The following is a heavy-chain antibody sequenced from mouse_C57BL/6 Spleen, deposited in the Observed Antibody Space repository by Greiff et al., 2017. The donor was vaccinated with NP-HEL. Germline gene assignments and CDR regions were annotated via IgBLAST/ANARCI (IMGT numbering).Heavy chain of an antibody. CDR2: ISYSGST. D-gene: IGHD2-3*01. Sequence: EVQVVESGPGMVKPSQSLSLTCTVTGYSITSGYDWHWIRHFPGNKLEWMGYISYSGSTNYNPSLKSRISITHDTSKNHFFLKLNSVTTEDTATYYCARAFYDGYYDYWGQGTTLTVSS. V-gene: IGHV3-1*01. J-gene: IGHJ2*01. CDR3: ARAFYDGYYDY. CDR1: GYSITSGYD.